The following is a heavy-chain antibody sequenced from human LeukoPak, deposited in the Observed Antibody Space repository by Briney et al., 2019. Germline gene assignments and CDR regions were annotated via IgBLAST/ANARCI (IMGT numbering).Heavy chain of an antibody. CDR3: ARGSPVASGRYSNYSS. Sequence: QTGGSLRLSCAASGFTVRNYCMSWVRQAPGKGLEWVAVIYGDGSTYYADSVKGRFTISSDNLKNTLSLQMDSLRAADTAMYYCARGSPVASGRYSNYSSWGQGTLVTVSP. J-gene: IGHJ5*02. CDR1: GFTVRNYC. D-gene: IGHD3-10*01. CDR2: IYGDGST. V-gene: IGHV3-53*01.